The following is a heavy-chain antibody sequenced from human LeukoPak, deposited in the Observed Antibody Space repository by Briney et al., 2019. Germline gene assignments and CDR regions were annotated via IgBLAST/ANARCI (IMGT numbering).Heavy chain of an antibody. J-gene: IGHJ4*02. CDR2: ISGSGGST. CDR1: GFTFSSYA. CDR3: AKDPRVGSRVATPCH. D-gene: IGHD5-24*01. Sequence: GGSLRLSCAASGFTFSSYAMSWVRQAPGKALEWVSAISGSGGSTYYADSVKGRFTISRDNSKSTLFLQMNSLRAEDTAVYYCAKDPRVGSRVATPCHWGQGTLVTVSS. V-gene: IGHV3-23*01.